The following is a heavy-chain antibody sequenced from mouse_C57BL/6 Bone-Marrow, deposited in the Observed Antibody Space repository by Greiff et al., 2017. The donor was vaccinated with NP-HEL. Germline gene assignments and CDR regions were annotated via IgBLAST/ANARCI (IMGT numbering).Heavy chain of an antibody. Sequence: EVQLQQSGPELVKPGASVKISCKASGYSFTGYYMNWVKQSPEKSLEWIGEINPSTGGTTYNQKFKAKATLTVDKSSSTAYMQLKSLTSEDSAVYYCAIITTVVASHYVWGTGTTVTVSS. CDR1: GYSFTGYY. D-gene: IGHD1-1*01. CDR2: INPSTGGT. J-gene: IGHJ1*03. CDR3: AIITTVVASHYV. V-gene: IGHV1-42*01.